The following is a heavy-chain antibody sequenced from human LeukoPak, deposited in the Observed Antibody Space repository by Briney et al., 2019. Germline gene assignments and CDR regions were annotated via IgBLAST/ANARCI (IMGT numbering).Heavy chain of an antibody. Sequence: GRSLRLSCAASGFTFDDYAMSWVRQAPGKGLEWVSAISGSGGSTYYADSVKGRFTISRDNSKNTLYLQMNSLRAEDTAVYYCAKAIKLVAVAGYYFDYWGQGTLVAVSS. J-gene: IGHJ4*02. V-gene: IGHV3-23*01. D-gene: IGHD6-19*01. CDR1: GFTFDDYA. CDR2: ISGSGGST. CDR3: AKAIKLVAVAGYYFDY.